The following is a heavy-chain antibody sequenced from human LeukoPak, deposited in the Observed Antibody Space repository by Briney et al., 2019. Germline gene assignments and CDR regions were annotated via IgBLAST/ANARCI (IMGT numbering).Heavy chain of an antibody. CDR2: IYHSGST. V-gene: IGHV4-30-2*01. D-gene: IGHD1-7*01. Sequence: TSQTLSLTCACSGGSISSGGYSWSWIRQPPGKGLEWIGYIYHSGSTYYNPSLKSRVTISVDRSKNQFSLKLSSVTAADTAVYYCARGGGITGTTGAFDIWGQGTMVTVSS. J-gene: IGHJ3*02. CDR1: GGSISSGGYS. CDR3: ARGGGITGTTGAFDI.